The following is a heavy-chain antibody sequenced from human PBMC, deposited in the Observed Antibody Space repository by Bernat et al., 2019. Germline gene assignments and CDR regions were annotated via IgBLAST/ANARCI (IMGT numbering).Heavy chain of an antibody. J-gene: IGHJ4*02. V-gene: IGHV3-33*01. CDR2: IWYDGSNK. Sequence: QVQLVESGGGVVQPGRSLRLSCAASGFTFSSYGMHWVRQAPGKGLEWVAVIWYDGSNKYYADSVKGRFTISRDNSKNTLYLQMNSLRAEDTAVYYCARAGELLVEYYFDHWGQGTLVTVSS. D-gene: IGHD1-26*01. CDR3: ARAGELLVEYYFDH. CDR1: GFTFSSYG.